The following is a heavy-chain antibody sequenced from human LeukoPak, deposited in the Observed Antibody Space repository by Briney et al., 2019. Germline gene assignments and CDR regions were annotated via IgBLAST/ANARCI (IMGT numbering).Heavy chain of an antibody. CDR2: ISGSGGST. D-gene: IGHD6-13*01. V-gene: IGHV3-23*01. Sequence: GGSLRLSCAASGFTFSNYAMTWVRQAPGKGLEWVSAISGSGGSTYYADSVKGRFTISRDNSKNTLYLQMNSLRAEDTAVYYCAKDSAVGIAAAGLDYWGQGTLVTVSS. J-gene: IGHJ4*02. CDR3: AKDSAVGIAAAGLDY. CDR1: GFTFSNYA.